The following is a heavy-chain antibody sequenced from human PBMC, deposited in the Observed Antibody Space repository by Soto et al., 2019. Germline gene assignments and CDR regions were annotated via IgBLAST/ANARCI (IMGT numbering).Heavy chain of an antibody. Sequence: SETLSLTCAVYGGSFSGYYWSWIRQPPGKGLEWIGEINHSGSTYYNPSLKSRVTISVDTSKNQFSLKLSSVTAADTAVYYCQSVAATPHFDYWGQGTLVTVSS. D-gene: IGHD2-15*01. CDR3: QSVAATPHFDY. J-gene: IGHJ4*02. CDR2: INHSGST. V-gene: IGHV4-34*01. CDR1: GGSFSGYY.